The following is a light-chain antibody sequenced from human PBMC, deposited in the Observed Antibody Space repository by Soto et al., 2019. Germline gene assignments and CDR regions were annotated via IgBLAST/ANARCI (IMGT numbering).Light chain of an antibody. CDR1: QSVSSSY. CDR3: QLYGSSPPRYS. Sequence: ESVLTQSPGTLSLSPGERAALSCRASQSVSSSYLAWYQQKSGQAPRLLIYAASTRATGIPDRFSGSGSGTYFTLTISRLEPEDFAVYFCQLYGSSPPRYSFGQGTKLEIK. J-gene: IGKJ2*03. V-gene: IGKV3-20*01. CDR2: AAS.